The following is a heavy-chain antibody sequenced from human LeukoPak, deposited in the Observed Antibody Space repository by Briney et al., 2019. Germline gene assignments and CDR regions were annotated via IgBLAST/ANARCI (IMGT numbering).Heavy chain of an antibody. Sequence: APVKVSCKASGYTFTGYYMHWVRQAPGQGLEWMGWISAYNGNTNYAHNLQGRVTMTTETSTTTAYMELRSLRSDDTAVYYCARGSSGSAPISADYWGQGTLVTVSS. CDR1: GYTFTGYY. CDR3: ARGSSGSAPISADY. D-gene: IGHD3-10*01. CDR2: ISAYNGNT. V-gene: IGHV1-18*04. J-gene: IGHJ4*02.